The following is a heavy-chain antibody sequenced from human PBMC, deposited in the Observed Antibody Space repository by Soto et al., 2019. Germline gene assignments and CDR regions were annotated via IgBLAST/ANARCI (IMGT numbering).Heavy chain of an antibody. D-gene: IGHD2-2*01. V-gene: IGHV3-30*18. CDR2: ISYDGSNK. Sequence: QVQLVESGGGVVQPGRSLRLSCAASGFTFSSYGMHWVRQAPGKGLEWVAVISYDGSNKYYADSVKGRFTISRDNSKNTLYLQMNSLRAEDTAVYYCAKGKEGVPAMHWGQGTLVTVSS. J-gene: IGHJ4*02. CDR1: GFTFSSYG. CDR3: AKGKEGVPAMH.